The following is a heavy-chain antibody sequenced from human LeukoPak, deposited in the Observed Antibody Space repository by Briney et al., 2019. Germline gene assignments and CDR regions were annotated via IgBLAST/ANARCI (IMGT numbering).Heavy chain of an antibody. CDR2: IGNDGGGT. CDR3: AKGNSGYFADL. D-gene: IGHD3-22*01. V-gene: IGHV3-23*01. J-gene: IGHJ5*02. Sequence: GGSLRLSCSASGFIFNNYGLMWVRQAPGKGLEWVSAIGNDGGGTTYADFVKGRFTISRDNSKNTLSLQMNSLRPEDTALYYCAKGNSGYFADLWGQGTVVTVSS. CDR1: GFIFNNYG.